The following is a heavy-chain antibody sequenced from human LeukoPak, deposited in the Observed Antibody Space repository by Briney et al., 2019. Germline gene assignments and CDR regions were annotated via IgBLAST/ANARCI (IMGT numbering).Heavy chain of an antibody. CDR2: IYTSGST. J-gene: IGHJ5*02. CDR1: GGSISSYY. Sequence: SETLSLTCTVSGGSISSYYWSWIRQPAGKGLEWIGRIYTSGSTNYNPSLKSRVTMSVDTSKSQFSLKLSSVTAADTAVYYCARDMNRYYYGSGSPGGWFDPWGQGTLVTVSS. D-gene: IGHD3-10*01. V-gene: IGHV4-4*07. CDR3: ARDMNRYYYGSGSPGGWFDP.